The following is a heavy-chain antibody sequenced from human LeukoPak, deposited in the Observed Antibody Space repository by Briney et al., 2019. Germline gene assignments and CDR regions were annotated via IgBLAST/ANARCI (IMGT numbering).Heavy chain of an antibody. CDR2: ISSSGSLI. V-gene: IGHV3-48*03. CDR3: AKVGLAARPDDYYYYYYMDV. CDR1: GLTFSSYE. D-gene: IGHD6-6*01. Sequence: GGSLRLSCAASGLTFSSYEMNWVRQVPGKGLEWVSYISSSGSLIHYADSVKGRFTISRDNAKNSLYLQMNSLRAEDTAVYYCAKVGLAARPDDYYYYYYMDVWGKGTTVTVSS. J-gene: IGHJ6*03.